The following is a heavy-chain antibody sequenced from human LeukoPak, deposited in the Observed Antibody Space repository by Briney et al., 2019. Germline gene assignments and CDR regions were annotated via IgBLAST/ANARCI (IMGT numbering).Heavy chain of an antibody. CDR2: INHSGST. Sequence: SETLSLTCTVSGGSISSSSYYWGWIRQPPGKGLEWIGEINHSGSTNYNPSLKSRVTISVDTSKNQFSLKLSSVTAADTAVYYCARGPTGTTSDWGQGTLVTVSS. V-gene: IGHV4-39*07. D-gene: IGHD1-7*01. J-gene: IGHJ4*02. CDR1: GGSISSSSYY. CDR3: ARGPTGTTSD.